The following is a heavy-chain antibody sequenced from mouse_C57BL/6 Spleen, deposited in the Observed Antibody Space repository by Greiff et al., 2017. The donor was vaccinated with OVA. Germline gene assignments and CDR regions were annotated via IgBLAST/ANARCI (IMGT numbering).Heavy chain of an antibody. J-gene: IGHJ1*03. CDR2: ISGGGGNT. Sequence: EVKVEESGGGLVKPGGSLKLSCAASGFTFSSYTMSWVRQTPEKRLEWVATISGGGGNTYYPDSVKGRFTISRDNAKNTLYLQMSSLRSEDTALYYCARLGVTSTPYFDVWGTGTTVTVSS. D-gene: IGHD2-2*01. CDR3: ARLGVTSTPYFDV. CDR1: GFTFSSYT. V-gene: IGHV5-9*01.